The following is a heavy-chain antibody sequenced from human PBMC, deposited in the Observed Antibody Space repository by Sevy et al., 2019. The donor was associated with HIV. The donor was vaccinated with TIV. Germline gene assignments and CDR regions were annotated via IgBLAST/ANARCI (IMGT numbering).Heavy chain of an antibody. D-gene: IGHD3-3*01. CDR1: GGTFSTQG. CDR3: GRFRILGMELGSYAMDV. CDR2: IIPIFGTT. V-gene: IGHV1-69*13. J-gene: IGHJ6*02. Sequence: ASVKVSCKASGGTFSTQGISWVRQAPGKGLEWMGGIIPIFGTTNYAQNFQGRVTITADGSTNTAYMDLSSLTSEDTAVYYCGRFRILGMELGSYAMDVWGQGTTVTVSS.